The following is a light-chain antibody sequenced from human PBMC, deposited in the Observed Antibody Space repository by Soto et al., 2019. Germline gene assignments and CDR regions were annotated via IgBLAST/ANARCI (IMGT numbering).Light chain of an antibody. V-gene: IGLV1-44*01. CDR1: SSNIGTNT. CDR2: SSN. Sequence: QAVATQPPSASGTPGQRVTISCSGSSSNIGTNTVNWYQQFPRSAPKLLMYSSNQRPSGVPDRFSGSKSGTSASLAISGLQSEDEADYYCAAWDGSLNVVLFGGGTKLTVL. CDR3: AAWDGSLNVVL. J-gene: IGLJ3*02.